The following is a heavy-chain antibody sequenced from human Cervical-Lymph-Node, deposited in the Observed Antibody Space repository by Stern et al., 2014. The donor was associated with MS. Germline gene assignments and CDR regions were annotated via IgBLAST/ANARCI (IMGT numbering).Heavy chain of an antibody. D-gene: IGHD2-15*01. V-gene: IGHV1-18*04. CDR3: ARRAPGYCSGGSCYFDY. CDR1: GYTFTSYG. Sequence: VQLVESGAEVKKPGASVKVSCKASGYTFTSYGISWVRQAPGQGLEWMGWISAYNGNTNYAQKLQGRVTMTTDTSTSTAYMELRSLRSDDTAVYYCARRAPGYCSGGSCYFDYWGQGTLVTVSS. CDR2: ISAYNGNT. J-gene: IGHJ4*02.